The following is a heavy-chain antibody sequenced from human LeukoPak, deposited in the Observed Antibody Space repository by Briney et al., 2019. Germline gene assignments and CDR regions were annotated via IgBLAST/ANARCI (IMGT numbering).Heavy chain of an antibody. CDR1: GYTLTELS. V-gene: IGHV1-24*01. D-gene: IGHD2-15*01. J-gene: IGHJ5*02. CDR3: ATVYCSGGSCYWNWFDP. Sequence: ASVKVSCKVSGYTLTELSMHWVRQVPGKGLEWMGGFDPEDGETIYAQKFQGRVTMTEDTSTDTAYMELSSLRSEDTAVYYCATVYCSGGSCYWNWFDPWGQGTLVTVSS. CDR2: FDPEDGET.